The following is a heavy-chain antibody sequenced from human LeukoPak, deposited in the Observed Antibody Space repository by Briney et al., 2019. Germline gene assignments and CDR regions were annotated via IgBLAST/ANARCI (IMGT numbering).Heavy chain of an antibody. D-gene: IGHD3-3*01. CDR3: ARDRRFLEWSLRAFDI. V-gene: IGHV1-69*13. Sequence: SVKVSCKASGGTFSSYAISWVRQAPGQGLEWLGGIIPIFGTANYAQKFQGRVTITADESTSAAYMELSSLRSEDTAVYYCARDRRFLEWSLRAFDIWGQGTMVTVSS. CDR1: GGTFSSYA. CDR2: IIPIFGTA. J-gene: IGHJ3*02.